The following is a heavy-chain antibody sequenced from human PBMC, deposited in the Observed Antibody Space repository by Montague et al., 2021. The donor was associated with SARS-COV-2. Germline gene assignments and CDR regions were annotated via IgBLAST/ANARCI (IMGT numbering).Heavy chain of an antibody. CDR2: IYHSGST. CDR1: GGSISSSNW. V-gene: IGHV4-4*02. J-gene: IGHJ6*02. Sequence: SETLSLTCAVSGGSISSSNWWSWVRQPPGKGLVWIGEIYHSGSTNYNPSLKSRVTISVDKSKNQFSLKLSSATAADTAVYYGARRPIGYYYYGMDVWGQGTTVTVSS. CDR3: ARRPIGYYYYGMDV.